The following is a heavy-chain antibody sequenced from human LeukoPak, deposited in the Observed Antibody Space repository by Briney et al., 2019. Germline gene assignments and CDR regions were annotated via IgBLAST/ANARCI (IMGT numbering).Heavy chain of an antibody. J-gene: IGHJ4*02. CDR3: ARDIIYDFWSGYYHY. CDR1: GGSFSGYY. V-gene: IGHV4-34*01. CDR2: INHSGST. Sequence: PSETLSLTCPVYGGSFSGYYWSGIRQPPGKGLEWIGEINHSGSTNYNPSLKSRVTISVDTSKNQFSLKLSSVTAADTAVYYCARDIIYDFWSGYYHYWGQGTLVTVSS. D-gene: IGHD3-3*01.